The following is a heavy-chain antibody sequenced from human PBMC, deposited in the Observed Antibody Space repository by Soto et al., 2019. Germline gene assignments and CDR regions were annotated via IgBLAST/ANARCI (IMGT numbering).Heavy chain of an antibody. CDR1: GGSISSGDYY. CDR2: IYYSGST. Sequence: SETLSLTCTVSGGSISSGDYYWSWIRQPPGKGLEWIGYIYYSGSTYYNPSLKSRVTISVDTSKNQFTLKLSSVTAADTAVYYCARERYYRYYFDYWGQGTLVTVSS. V-gene: IGHV4-30-4*01. D-gene: IGHD3-10*01. CDR3: ARERYYRYYFDY. J-gene: IGHJ4*02.